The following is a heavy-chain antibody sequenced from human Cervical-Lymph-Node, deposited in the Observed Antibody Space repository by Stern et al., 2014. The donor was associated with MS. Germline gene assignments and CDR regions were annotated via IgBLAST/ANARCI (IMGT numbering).Heavy chain of an antibody. Sequence: VQLVESGGAVVQPGRSLRLSCAASGFTFSSYGMHWVRQAPGQGLEWVTVNSYDGNHKYYAASVKGRFTISRDNSKNTLHLQMNSVTPDDTAIYYCARDYEDTSMLFDHWGQGTLVTVSS. CDR3: ARDYEDTSMLFDH. V-gene: IGHV3-30*03. CDR2: NSYDGNHK. J-gene: IGHJ4*02. CDR1: GFTFSSYG. D-gene: IGHD2-8*01.